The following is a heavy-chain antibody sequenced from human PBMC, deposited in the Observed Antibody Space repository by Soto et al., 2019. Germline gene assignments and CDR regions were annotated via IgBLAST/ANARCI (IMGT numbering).Heavy chain of an antibody. D-gene: IGHD6-19*01. CDR1: GFTVSTDY. J-gene: IGHJ6*02. CDR2: IYTGGTT. Sequence: GGSLRLSCAASGFTVSTDYMSWVRQAPGKGLEWVSVIYTGGTTYYAGSVQGRFTISRDNSNNMLYLQMNSLRAEDSALYYCARPNGGWLMNSYYYYAMDVWGQGTTVTSP. V-gene: IGHV3-53*01. CDR3: ARPNGGWLMNSYYYYAMDV.